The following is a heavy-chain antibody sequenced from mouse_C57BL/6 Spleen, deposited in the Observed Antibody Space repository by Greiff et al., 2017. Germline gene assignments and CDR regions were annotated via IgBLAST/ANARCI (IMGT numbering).Heavy chain of an antibody. CDR1: GYTFTSYW. CDR3: ARFPSYYYGSSDWYFDV. V-gene: IGHV1-52*01. CDR2: IDPSDSET. Sequence: QVQLQQPGAELVRPGSSVKLSCKASGYTFTSYWMHWVKQRPIQGLEWIGNIDPSDSETHYNQKFKDKATLTVAKSSSTAYMQLSSRTSEDSAVYYFARFPSYYYGSSDWYFDVWGTGTTVTVSS. J-gene: IGHJ1*03. D-gene: IGHD1-1*01.